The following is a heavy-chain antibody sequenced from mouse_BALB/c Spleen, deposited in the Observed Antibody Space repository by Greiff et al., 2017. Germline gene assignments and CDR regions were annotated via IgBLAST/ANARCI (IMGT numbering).Heavy chain of an antibody. V-gene: IGHV3-2*02. Sequence: EVQLQESGPGLVKSSQSLSLTCTVTGYSITSDYAWNWIRQFPGNKLEWMGYISYSGSTGYNPSLKSRISITRDTSKNQFFLQLNSVTTEDTATYYCAYYGNYDAMDYWGQGTSVTVSS. D-gene: IGHD2-1*01. CDR3: AYYGNYDAMDY. CDR1: GYSITSDYA. J-gene: IGHJ4*01. CDR2: ISYSGST.